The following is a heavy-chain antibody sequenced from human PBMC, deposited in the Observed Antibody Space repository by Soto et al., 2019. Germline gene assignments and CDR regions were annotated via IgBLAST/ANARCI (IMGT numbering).Heavy chain of an antibody. CDR2: INHSGST. Sequence: SETLSLTCAVYGGSFSGYYWSWIRQPPGKGLEWIGEINHSGSTNYDPSLKSRVTISVDTSKNQFSLKLSSVTAADTAVYYCARNHPTSYYYGSGSYPNWFDPWGQGTLVTVSS. CDR1: GGSFSGYY. V-gene: IGHV4-34*01. D-gene: IGHD3-10*01. J-gene: IGHJ5*02. CDR3: ARNHPTSYYYGSGSYPNWFDP.